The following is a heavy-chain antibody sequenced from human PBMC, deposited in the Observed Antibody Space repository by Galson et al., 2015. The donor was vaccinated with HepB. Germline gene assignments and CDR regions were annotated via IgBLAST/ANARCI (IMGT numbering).Heavy chain of an antibody. D-gene: IGHD2-2*01. J-gene: IGHJ3*01. Sequence: SVKVSCKASGYTFTGYYMHWVRQAPGQGLEWMGWINPNSGGTNYAQKFQGWVTMTRATSISTAYMELSRLRSADTAVYYCARAGQYCSSTSCPRGGYGRHAFDLWGQLTMVTVSS. V-gene: IGHV1-2*04. CDR2: INPNSGGT. CDR3: ARAGQYCSSTSCPRGGYGRHAFDL. CDR1: GYTFTGYY.